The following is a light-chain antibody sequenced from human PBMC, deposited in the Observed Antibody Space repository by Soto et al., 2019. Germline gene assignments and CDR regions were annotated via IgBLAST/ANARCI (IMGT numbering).Light chain of an antibody. CDR2: DAS. CDR3: QQRSKWSGT. Sequence: EIVLTQSPATLSLSPGERATLSCRASQSVSSYLAWYQQKPGQAPRLLIYDASNRATGIPARFSGSGSGTNFTLPISGLGPEDFGVYYYQQRSKWSGTCGEGTKVEIK. CDR1: QSVSSY. V-gene: IGKV3-11*01. J-gene: IGKJ1*01.